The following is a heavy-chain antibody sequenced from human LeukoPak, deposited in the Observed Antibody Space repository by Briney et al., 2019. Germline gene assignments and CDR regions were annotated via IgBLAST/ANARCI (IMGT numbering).Heavy chain of an antibody. Sequence: GSLRLSCASSGFTFSSYSMNWVRQAPGKGLEWVAAISGSGGSTYYADSVKGRFTISRDNAKNSLYLQMNSLRAEDTAVYYCARVPWATYCGGDCYIDSWGQGTLVTVSS. V-gene: IGHV3-21*01. CDR3: ARVPWATYCGGDCYIDS. J-gene: IGHJ4*02. CDR2: ISGSGGST. D-gene: IGHD2-21*02. CDR1: GFTFSSYS.